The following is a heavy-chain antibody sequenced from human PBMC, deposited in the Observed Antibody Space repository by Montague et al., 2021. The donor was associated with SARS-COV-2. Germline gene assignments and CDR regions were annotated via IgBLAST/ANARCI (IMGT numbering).Heavy chain of an antibody. D-gene: IGHD3-9*01. Sequence: PALVKPTKTLTLTCTFSGFSLSTSGMCVSWIRQPPGKALEWLALIDWDDDKYYSTSLKTRLTISKDTSKNQVVLTMTIMDPVDTATYYCARIRDYDILTGSYSGFDYWGQGTLVTVSS. J-gene: IGHJ4*02. CDR3: ARIRDYDILTGSYSGFDY. CDR1: GFSLSTSGMC. V-gene: IGHV2-70*01. CDR2: IDWDDDK.